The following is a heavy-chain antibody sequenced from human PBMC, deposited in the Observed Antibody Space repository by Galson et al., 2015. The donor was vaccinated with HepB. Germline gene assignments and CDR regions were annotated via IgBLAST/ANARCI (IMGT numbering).Heavy chain of an antibody. Sequence: SVTVSCKASGYPFTDYYIHWVRQAPGQGLEWMGWINPKSGGTNSEQKFQGRVTMTRDTSRRTAYMELSRLRSDDTAVYYCARAGYYYDSSGHNYFDYWGQGTLVTVSS. CDR2: INPKSGGT. CDR1: GYPFTDYY. V-gene: IGHV1-2*02. J-gene: IGHJ4*02. D-gene: IGHD3-22*01. CDR3: ARAGYYYDSSGHNYFDY.